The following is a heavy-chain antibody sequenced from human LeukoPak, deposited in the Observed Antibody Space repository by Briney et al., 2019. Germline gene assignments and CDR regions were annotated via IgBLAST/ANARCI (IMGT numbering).Heavy chain of an antibody. CDR3: ARVGHAGYYFDY. CDR1: GGSISSYY. V-gene: IGHV4-59*01. CDR2: IYYSGST. J-gene: IGHJ4*02. Sequence: SETLSLTCTVSGGSISSYYWSWIRQPPGKGLEWIGYIYYSGSTNYNPSLKSRVTISVDTSKNQFSLKLSSVTAADTAVYYCARVGHAGYYFDYWGQGTLVTVSS.